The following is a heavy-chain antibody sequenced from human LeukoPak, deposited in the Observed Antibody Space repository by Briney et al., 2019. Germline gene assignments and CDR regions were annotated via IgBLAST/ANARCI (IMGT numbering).Heavy chain of an antibody. Sequence: GSVKVSCKASGYTFTSYGISWVRQAPGQGLEWMGWISAYNGNTNYAQKLQGRVTITTDESTSTAYMELSSLRSEDTAVYYCAREGGNSRPTFDYWGQGTLVTVSS. D-gene: IGHD4-23*01. CDR3: AREGGNSRPTFDY. J-gene: IGHJ4*02. CDR1: GYTFTSYG. V-gene: IGHV1-18*01. CDR2: ISAYNGNT.